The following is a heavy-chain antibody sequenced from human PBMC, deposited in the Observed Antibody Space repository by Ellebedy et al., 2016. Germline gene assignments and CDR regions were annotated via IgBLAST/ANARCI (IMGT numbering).Heavy chain of an antibody. D-gene: IGHD6-13*01. V-gene: IGHV4-34*01. J-gene: IGHJ4*02. CDR1: GGSISSYY. CDR2: INHSGST. CDR3: ARGNSGIAAAGTFDY. Sequence: SETLSLXXTVSGGSISSYYWSWIRQPPGKGLEWIGEINHSGSTNYNPSLKSRVTISVDTSKNQFSLKLSSVTAADTAVYYCARGNSGIAAAGTFDYWGQGTLVTVSS.